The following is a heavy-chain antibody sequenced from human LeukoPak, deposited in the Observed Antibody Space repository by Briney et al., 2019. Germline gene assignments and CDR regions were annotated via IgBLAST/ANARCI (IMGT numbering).Heavy chain of an antibody. Sequence: GGSLRLSCAASGFTFSSYAMSWVRQAPGKGLEWVSAISGSGGSTYYADSVKGRFTISRDNAKNTLYLQMNSLRAEDTAVYYCARHRSTDDAFDIWGQGTMVTVSS. V-gene: IGHV3-23*01. CDR3: ARHRSTDDAFDI. CDR2: ISGSGGST. CDR1: GFTFSSYA. J-gene: IGHJ3*02. D-gene: IGHD1-14*01.